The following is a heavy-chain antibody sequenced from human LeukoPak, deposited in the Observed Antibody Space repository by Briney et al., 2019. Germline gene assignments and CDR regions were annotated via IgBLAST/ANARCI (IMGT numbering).Heavy chain of an antibody. CDR1: RGSISSTDY. D-gene: IGHD2-15*01. J-gene: IGHJ3*02. V-gene: IGHV4-39*01. CDR2: VYYSGST. CDR3: ARGYCSGGTCWLGSGFDAFHI. Sequence: SGTLSLTCSVSRGSISSTDYWGWIRQPPGKGLEWIGCVYYSGSTYYNPSLKSRVTIFVDTSKNQFSLKLTSVTAADTAVYYCARGYCSGGTCWLGSGFDAFHIWGQGAMVSVSS.